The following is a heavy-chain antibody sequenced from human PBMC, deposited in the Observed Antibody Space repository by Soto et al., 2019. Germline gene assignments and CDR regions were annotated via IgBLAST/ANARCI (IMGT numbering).Heavy chain of an antibody. CDR3: ARPALSGYYYYYMDV. D-gene: IGHD3-10*01. V-gene: IGHV4-39*01. CDR2: IYYSGGT. CDR1: GGSISSSGYY. Sequence: SETLSLTCTVSGGSISSSGYYWGWIRQPPGKGLEWIGSIYYSGGTYYNPSLKSRVTISVDTSKNQFSLKLSSVTAADTAVYYCARPALSGYYYYYMDVWGKGTTVTVSS. J-gene: IGHJ6*03.